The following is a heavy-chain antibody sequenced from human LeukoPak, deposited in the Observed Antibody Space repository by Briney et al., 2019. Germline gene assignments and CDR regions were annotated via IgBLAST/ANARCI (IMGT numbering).Heavy chain of an antibody. Sequence: ASVKVSCKASGGTFSSYAISWARQAPGQRLECMGGIIPIFGTAHYAQKFQGGVRITTEESTGTAYMEMSSLRSEDGAVYYCARSGVRSNQLQLNWFDPWGRGTLVSVSS. CDR1: GGTFSSYA. J-gene: IGHJ5*02. V-gene: IGHV1-69*05. D-gene: IGHD3-3*01. CDR3: ARSGVRSNQLQLNWFDP. CDR2: IIPIFGTA.